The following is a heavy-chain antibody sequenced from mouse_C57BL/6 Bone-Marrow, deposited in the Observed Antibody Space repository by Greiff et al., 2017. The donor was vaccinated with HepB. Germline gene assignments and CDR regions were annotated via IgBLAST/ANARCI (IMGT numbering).Heavy chain of an antibody. CDR3: AWRGDAGFCD. J-gene: IGHJ3*02. CDR2: ISSGSSTI. D-gene: IGHD3-3*01. CDR1: GFTFSDYG. Sequence: DVMLVESGGGLVKPGGSLKLSCAASGFTFSDYGMHWVRQAPEKGLEWVAYISSGSSTIYYADTVKGRFTISRDNAKNTLFLQMTSLRSEDTAMYYCAWRGDAGFCDWGHGALVTVSA. V-gene: IGHV5-17*01.